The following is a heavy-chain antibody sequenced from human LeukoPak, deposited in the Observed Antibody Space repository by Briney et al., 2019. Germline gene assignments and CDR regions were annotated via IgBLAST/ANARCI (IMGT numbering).Heavy chain of an antibody. D-gene: IGHD3-10*01. CDR2: MNPNSGNT. Sequence: GASVKVSCKASGYTFTGYYMHGVRQAPGQGVEWMGWMNPNSGNTGYAQKFQGRVTMTRNTSISTAYMELSSLRSEDTAVYYCARGPYYGSGSYAPEGYYMDVWGKGTTVTISS. CDR1: GYTFTGYY. V-gene: IGHV1-8*02. CDR3: ARGPYYGSGSYAPEGYYMDV. J-gene: IGHJ6*03.